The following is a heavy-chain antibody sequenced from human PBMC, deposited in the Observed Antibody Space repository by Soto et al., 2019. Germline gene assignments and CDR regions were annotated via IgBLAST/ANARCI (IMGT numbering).Heavy chain of an antibody. Sequence: SETLSLTCTVSGGSISSYYWSWIRQPPGKGLEWIGYIYYSGGTNYNPSLKSRVTISVDTSKNQFSLKLSSVTAADTAVYYCARALGVVVPYFDYWGQGTLVTVSS. CDR1: GGSISSYY. V-gene: IGHV4-59*01. D-gene: IGHD2-2*01. J-gene: IGHJ4*02. CDR3: ARALGVVVPYFDY. CDR2: IYYSGGT.